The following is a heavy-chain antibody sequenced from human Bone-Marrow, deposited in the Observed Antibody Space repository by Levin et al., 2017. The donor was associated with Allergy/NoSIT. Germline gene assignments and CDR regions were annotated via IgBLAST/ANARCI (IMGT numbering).Heavy chain of an antibody. V-gene: IGHV3-73*01. CDR1: GFTFSGSA. CDR2: IRNKANNYAT. J-gene: IGHJ6*03. Sequence: HPGGSLRLSCAASGFTFSGSAMHWVRQASGTGREWVGRIRNKANNYATAYAASVKGRFTISRDDSKNTAFLQMNSLKTEDTAVYYCTRDSEQWFGNYYYYMDVWGKGTTVTVSS. D-gene: IGHD3-10*01. CDR3: TRDSEQWFGNYYYYMDV.